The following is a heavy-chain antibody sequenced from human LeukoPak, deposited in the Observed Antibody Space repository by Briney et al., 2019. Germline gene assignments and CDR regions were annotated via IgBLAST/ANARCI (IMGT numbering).Heavy chain of an antibody. CDR2: IIPILGIA. J-gene: IGHJ4*02. CDR3: ARDPYCSSTSCYISRY. D-gene: IGHD2-2*02. CDR1: GGSFNSYT. V-gene: IGHV1-69*04. Sequence: SVTVSCKASGGSFNSYTISWLRQAPRQGREWMGRIIPILGIANYAQKFQGRVTITADKSTSAAYMELSSLRSEDTAVYYCARDPYCSSTSCYISRYWGQGTLVTVSS.